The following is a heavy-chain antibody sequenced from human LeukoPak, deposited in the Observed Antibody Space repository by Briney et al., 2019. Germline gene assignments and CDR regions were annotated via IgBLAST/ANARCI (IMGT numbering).Heavy chain of an antibody. Sequence: KTSETQSLTCTVSGGSISSSNYYWGWIRQPPGKGLEWIGSIYYTGSTYYNPSLKSRVTISVDTSKNQFSLKLSSVTTADTAVYYCARVSCSSTSCPRRDALDVWGQGTMVTVSS. CDR1: GGSISSSNYY. CDR3: ARVSCSSTSCPRRDALDV. J-gene: IGHJ3*01. V-gene: IGHV4-39*07. D-gene: IGHD2-2*01. CDR2: IYYTGST.